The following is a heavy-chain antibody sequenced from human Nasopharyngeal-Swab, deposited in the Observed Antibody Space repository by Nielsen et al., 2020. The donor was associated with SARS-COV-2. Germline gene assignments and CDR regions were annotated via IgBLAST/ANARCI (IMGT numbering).Heavy chain of an antibody. CDR1: GFTVSSNY. CDR3: AKVEGRWEPYKYYFDY. Sequence: GESLKISCAASGFTVSSNYMSWVRQAPGKGLEWVSVIYSGGSTYYADSVKGRFTISRDNSKNTLYLQMNSLRAEDTAVYYCAKVEGRWEPYKYYFDYWGQGTLATVSS. CDR2: IYSGGST. V-gene: IGHV3-53*01. D-gene: IGHD1-26*01. J-gene: IGHJ4*02.